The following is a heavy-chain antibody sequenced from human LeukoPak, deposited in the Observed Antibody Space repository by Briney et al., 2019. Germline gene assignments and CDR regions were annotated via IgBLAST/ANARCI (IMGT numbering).Heavy chain of an antibody. D-gene: IGHD5-18*01. V-gene: IGHV3-21*04. J-gene: IGHJ4*02. CDR1: GFTFSSYS. Sequence: GGCLRLSFATYGFTFSSYSVNRVPRATGKGLEWVSSISSSSSYIYYADSVKGRFTISRDNAKNSLYLQMNSLKTEDTAVYYCAREPHNSYDYFDYWGQGTLVTVFS. CDR3: AREPHNSYDYFDY. CDR2: ISSSSSYI.